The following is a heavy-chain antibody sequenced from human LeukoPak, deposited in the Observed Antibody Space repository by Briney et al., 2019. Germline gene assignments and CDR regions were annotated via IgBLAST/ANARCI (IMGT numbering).Heavy chain of an antibody. J-gene: IGHJ4*02. Sequence: TGGSLRLSCAASGFTFSSYEMNWVRQAPGKGLEWVSYISSSGSTIYYADSVKGRFTISRDNAKNSLYLQMNSLRAEDTAVYYCARSEGTIGGYSGYDDYWGQGTLVTVSS. CDR3: ARSEGTIGGYSGYDDY. D-gene: IGHD5-12*01. CDR2: ISSSGSTI. V-gene: IGHV3-48*03. CDR1: GFTFSSYE.